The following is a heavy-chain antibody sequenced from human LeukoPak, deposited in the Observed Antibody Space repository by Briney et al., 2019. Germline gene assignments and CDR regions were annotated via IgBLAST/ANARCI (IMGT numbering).Heavy chain of an antibody. Sequence: GASVKVSCKASGGTFSSYAISWVRQAPGQGLEWMGRIIPILGIANYAQKFQGRVTITADKSTSTAYMELSSLRSEDTAVYYCARERIFGVVFGDYWGQGTLVTVSS. CDR2: IIPILGIA. D-gene: IGHD3-3*01. J-gene: IGHJ4*02. V-gene: IGHV1-69*04. CDR1: GGTFSSYA. CDR3: ARERIFGVVFGDY.